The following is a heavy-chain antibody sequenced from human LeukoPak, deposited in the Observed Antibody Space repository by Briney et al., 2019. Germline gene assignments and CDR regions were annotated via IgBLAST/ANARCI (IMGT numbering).Heavy chain of an antibody. Sequence: GGSLRLSCAASGFTVSSYSMSWVRQAPGKGLEWVSVIYSAGGTSYADSVKGRFTISRDNSKNTLFLQMNSLRAEDTAVYYCARRGDGGRSFDYWGQGTLVTVSS. CDR2: IYSAGGT. D-gene: IGHD4-23*01. J-gene: IGHJ4*02. V-gene: IGHV3-53*01. CDR3: ARRGDGGRSFDY. CDR1: GFTVSSYS.